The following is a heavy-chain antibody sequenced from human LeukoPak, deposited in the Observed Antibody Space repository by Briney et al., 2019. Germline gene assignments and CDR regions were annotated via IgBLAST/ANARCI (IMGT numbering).Heavy chain of an antibody. Sequence: LETLSLTCTVSGGSISSNNYYWGWIRQSPGKGLEWIGTIYYSGSTYYNPSLRSRVTISVDTSKNQFSLKLSSVTAADTAVYYCASGVGATNYYYYYMAVWGKGTTVTVSS. V-gene: IGHV4-39*07. CDR2: IYYSGST. CDR1: GGSISSNNYY. CDR3: ASGVGATNYYYYYMAV. J-gene: IGHJ6*03. D-gene: IGHD1-26*01.